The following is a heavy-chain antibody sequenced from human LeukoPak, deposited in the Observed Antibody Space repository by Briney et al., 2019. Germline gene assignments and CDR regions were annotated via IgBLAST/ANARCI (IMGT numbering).Heavy chain of an antibody. D-gene: IGHD3-22*01. CDR3: AKRVSAGSGYFY. V-gene: IGHV3-23*01. CDR2: IGGSGGST. CDR1: GFTFSTFA. J-gene: IGHJ4*02. Sequence: GGSLRLSCAASGFTFSTFAMIWVRQAPGKGLEWVSAIGGSGGSTYYADSVKGRFTISSDNSKNTLYLQMNSLRAEDTAVYYCAKRVSAGSGYFYWGQGTLVTVSS.